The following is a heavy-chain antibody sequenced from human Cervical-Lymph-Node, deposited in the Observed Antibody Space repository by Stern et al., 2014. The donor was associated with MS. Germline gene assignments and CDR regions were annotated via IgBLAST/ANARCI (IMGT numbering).Heavy chain of an antibody. D-gene: IGHD5-24*01. CDR3: AREEATIEIFDF. V-gene: IGHV4-31*03. J-gene: IGHJ4*02. Sequence: QVKLQESGPGLVKPSETLSLTCIVSGGSISSGDDYWTWIRQNPGKGLEWIGDINDGGGAYYTPSIKNRVSLYTDTPMNPLYIGLKSVAAADTAVYYCAREEATIEIFDFWGQGTLVTVSP. CDR2: INDGGGA. CDR1: GGSISSGDDY.